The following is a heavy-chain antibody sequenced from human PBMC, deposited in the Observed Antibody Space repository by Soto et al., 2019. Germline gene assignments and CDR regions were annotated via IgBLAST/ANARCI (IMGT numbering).Heavy chain of an antibody. CDR2: ISWNSGSI. D-gene: IGHD4-17*01. J-gene: IGHJ4*02. Sequence: EVQLVESGGGLVQPGRSLRLSCAASGFTFDDYAMHWVRQAPGKGLEWVSGISWNSGSIGYADSVKGRFTISRDNAKNSLYLQKNRLGAEEKALFYCAKDISLGGQYGGPGVGFDFWGQGTLVTVSS. V-gene: IGHV3-9*01. CDR3: AKDISLGGQYGGPGVGFDF. CDR1: GFTFDDYA.